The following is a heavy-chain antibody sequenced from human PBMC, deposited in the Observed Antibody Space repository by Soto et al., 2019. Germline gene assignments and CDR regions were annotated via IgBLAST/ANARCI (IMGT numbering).Heavy chain of an antibody. CDR1: VCTFKSYG. CDR3: AQDGRSGTVTRPDH. Sequence: PXGSLRLSCASSVCTFKSYGMHCVRQSPGKGLEWVAVIPYDGSYQYYSDSVKGRFTISRDNSKNTLNLQMNSLRVEDSAMYYCAQDGRSGTVTRPDHLGQATLICVSS. D-gene: IGHD1-26*01. CDR2: IPYDGSYQ. J-gene: IGHJ4*02. V-gene: IGHV3-30*18.